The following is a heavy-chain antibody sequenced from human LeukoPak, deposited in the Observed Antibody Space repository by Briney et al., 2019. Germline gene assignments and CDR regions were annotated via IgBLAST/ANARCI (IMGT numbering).Heavy chain of an antibody. Sequence: SETLSLTCAVYGGSFSGYYWSWIRQPPGKGLEWIGEINHSGSTNYNPSLKSRVTISVDTSKNQFSPKLSSVTAADTAVYYCARGGGWRRHYYDSSGYSQENWFDPWGQGTLVTVSS. CDR2: INHSGST. J-gene: IGHJ5*02. CDR3: ARGGGWRRHYYDSSGYSQENWFDP. CDR1: GGSFSGYY. D-gene: IGHD3-22*01. V-gene: IGHV4-34*01.